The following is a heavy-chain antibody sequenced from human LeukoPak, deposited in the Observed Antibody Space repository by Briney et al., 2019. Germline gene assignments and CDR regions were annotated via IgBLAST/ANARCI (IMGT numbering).Heavy chain of an antibody. V-gene: IGHV3-21*01. Sequence: GGSLRLSCSASGFSFSDYDMNWFRQDPGKGLEWISSISGRSSHVYYGDSVKGRFSISRDNAMNSVFLQMSSLGVDDTAVYYCGRAFPPLRTASAGDLWGQGTLVTVSS. CDR3: GRAFPPLRTASAGDL. D-gene: IGHD3-16*01. CDR2: ISGRSSHV. CDR1: GFSFSDYD. J-gene: IGHJ4*02.